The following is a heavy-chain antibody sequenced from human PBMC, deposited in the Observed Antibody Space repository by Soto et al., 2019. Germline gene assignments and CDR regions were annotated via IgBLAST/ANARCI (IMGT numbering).Heavy chain of an antibody. D-gene: IGHD3-3*01. CDR1: GFTFNSYA. CDR2: ISASGDST. CDR3: AQTPITILPGICWFDP. J-gene: IGHJ5*02. Sequence: GGSLRLSCAASGFTFNSYAMSWVRQAPGKGLEWVSAISASGDSTYYADAVKGRFTISRDNSKNTLYLEMNSLRAEDKALYYCAQTPITILPGICWFDPWGQGTLVTVSS. V-gene: IGHV3-23*01.